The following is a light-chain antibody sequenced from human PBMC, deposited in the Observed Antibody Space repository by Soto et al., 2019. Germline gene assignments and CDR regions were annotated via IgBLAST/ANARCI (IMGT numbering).Light chain of an antibody. CDR1: QTIGSW. J-gene: IGKJ4*01. CDR2: DAS. V-gene: IGKV1-5*01. CDR3: QQYDDYPLT. Sequence: DIQITQSPSTLSASVGDRVTITCRASQTIGSWLAWYQQKPGTAPKLLIYDASTLQGGVPSRFSGSGSGTQFTLTISSLQPDDFATYYCQQYDDYPLTFGGGTKVDSK.